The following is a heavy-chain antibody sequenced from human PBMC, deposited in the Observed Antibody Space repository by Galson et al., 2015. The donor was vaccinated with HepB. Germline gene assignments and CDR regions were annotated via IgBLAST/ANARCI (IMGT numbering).Heavy chain of an antibody. CDR1: GFTFSSYS. CDR3: ARNSVLLWFGYYFDY. D-gene: IGHD3-10*01. J-gene: IGHJ4*02. Sequence: SLRLSCAASGFTFSSYSMNWVRQAPGKGLEWVSYISSSSSTIYYADSVKGRFTISRDNAKNSLYLQMNSLRDEDTAVYYCARNSVLLWFGYYFDYWGQGTLVTVSS. V-gene: IGHV3-48*02. CDR2: ISSSSSTI.